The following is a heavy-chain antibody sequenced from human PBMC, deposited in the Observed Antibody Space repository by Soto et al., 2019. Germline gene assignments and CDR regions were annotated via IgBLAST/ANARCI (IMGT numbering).Heavy chain of an antibody. CDR3: TRHGSGDYFLFDP. J-gene: IGHJ5*02. D-gene: IGHD4-17*01. CDR2: ASPDGTST. V-gene: IGHV3-74*01. CDR1: GFTFSGFW. Sequence: EVQLVESGGGLVQPGGSLRLSCAASGFTFSGFWMHWVRQAPGKGLVWVSRASPDGTSTSYADSVKGRFTISRDNAKNMLYMQMNSLRVDDTAVYYCTRHGSGDYFLFDPWGQGTLVTVSS.